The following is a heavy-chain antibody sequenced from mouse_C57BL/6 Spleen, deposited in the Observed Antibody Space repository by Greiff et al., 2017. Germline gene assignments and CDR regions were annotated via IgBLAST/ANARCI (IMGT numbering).Heavy chain of an antibody. V-gene: IGHV5-17*01. CDR2: ISSGSSTI. CDR1: GFTFSDYG. D-gene: IGHD2-3*01. Sequence: EVQRVESGGGLVKPGGSLKLSCAASGFTFSDYGMHWVRQAPGKGLEWVAYISSGSSTIYYADTVKGRVTISRDNAKNTLFLQMTSLRSEDTAMYYCAKNYDGYFDYWGQGTTLTVSS. J-gene: IGHJ2*01. CDR3: AKNYDGYFDY.